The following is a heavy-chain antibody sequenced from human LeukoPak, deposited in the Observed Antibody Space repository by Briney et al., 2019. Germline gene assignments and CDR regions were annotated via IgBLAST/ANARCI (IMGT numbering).Heavy chain of an antibody. V-gene: IGHV3-7*01. CDR2: VNQDGDER. CDR3: ARWNPGYSSDWRIDY. J-gene: IGHJ4*02. Sequence: PGGSLRPSCAASGFTFSSYSMNWVRQAPGEGLEWVANVNQDGDERNYADSVKGRFTISRDNAKILVYLQTNSLRAEDTAVYYCARWNPGYSSDWRIDYWGQGALVTVSS. CDR1: GFTFSSYS. D-gene: IGHD6-19*01.